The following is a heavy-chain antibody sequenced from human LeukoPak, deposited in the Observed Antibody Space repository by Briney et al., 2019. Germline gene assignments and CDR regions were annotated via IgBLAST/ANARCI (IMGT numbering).Heavy chain of an antibody. CDR2: ISAYNGNT. J-gene: IGHJ6*03. CDR3: ARVPDRNVLRFLEWSPPHRYYYYMDV. V-gene: IGHV1-18*01. Sequence: ASVKVSCKASGYTFISYGISWVRQAPGQGLEWMGWISAYNGNTNYAQKLQGRVTMTTDTSTSTAYMELRSLRSDGTAVYYCARVPDRNVLRFLEWSPPHRYYYYMDVWGKGTTVTVSS. CDR1: GYTFISYG. D-gene: IGHD3-3*01.